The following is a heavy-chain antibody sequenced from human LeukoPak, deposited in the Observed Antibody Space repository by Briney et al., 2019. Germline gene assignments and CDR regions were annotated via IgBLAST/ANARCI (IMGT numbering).Heavy chain of an antibody. CDR3: ARERATMVRGVITPPHFDY. Sequence: ASVKVSCKASGYTFSNYGISWVRQAPGQGLEWVGWIRGDNGNTNYAQKLQGRVTMTTDTSTSTAYMELRSLRSDDTAVYYCARERATMVRGVITPPHFDYWGQGTLVTVSS. CDR2: IRGDNGNT. D-gene: IGHD3-10*01. V-gene: IGHV1-18*01. CDR1: GYTFSNYG. J-gene: IGHJ4*02.